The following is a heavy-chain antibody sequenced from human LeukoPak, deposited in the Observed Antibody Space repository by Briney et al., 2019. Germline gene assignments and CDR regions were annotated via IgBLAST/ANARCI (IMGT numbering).Heavy chain of an antibody. CDR3: ARDRYYYDSSGYGGAFDI. Sequence: GGSLRLSCAASGFTFSSYSMNWVRQAPGKGLEWVSSISSSSSYIYYADSVKGRFTISRDNAKNSLYLQMNSLRAGDTAVYYCARDRYYYDSSGYGGAFDIWGQGTMVTVSS. D-gene: IGHD3-22*01. CDR2: ISSSSSYI. V-gene: IGHV3-21*01. CDR1: GFTFSSYS. J-gene: IGHJ3*02.